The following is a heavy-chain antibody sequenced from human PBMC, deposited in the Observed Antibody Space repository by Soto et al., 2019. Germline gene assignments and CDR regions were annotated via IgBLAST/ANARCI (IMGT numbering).Heavy chain of an antibody. Sequence: GGSLRLSFAASGLTFTGHAMTWVRQSPGKGLEWVSTISESGDRTFYTDSVRGRFTTARDNTKSTLDLQMDSHRGEDRAVDYCVPGSSGAGGEDRWGQGTLVTVSS. CDR2: ISESGDRT. CDR1: GLTFTGHA. V-gene: IGHV3-23*01. D-gene: IGHD3-10*01. J-gene: IGHJ5*02. CDR3: VPGSSGAGGEDR.